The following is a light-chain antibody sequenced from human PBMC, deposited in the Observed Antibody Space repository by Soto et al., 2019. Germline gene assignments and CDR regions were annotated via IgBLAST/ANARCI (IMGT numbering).Light chain of an antibody. Sequence: DIQLTQSPSFLSASVGDRVTVTCRASQDISTHFGWYQQKPGKAPKLLIYAASTLQSGVPSRFSGSGSGTEFTLTIRSLQPEDFATYYCQQLNAYPLTFGGGTKVDIK. CDR1: QDISTH. CDR3: QQLNAYPLT. V-gene: IGKV1-9*01. J-gene: IGKJ4*01. CDR2: AAS.